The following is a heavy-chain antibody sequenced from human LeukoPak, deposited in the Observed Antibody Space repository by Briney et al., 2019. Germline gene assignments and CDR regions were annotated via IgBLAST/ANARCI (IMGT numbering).Heavy chain of an antibody. CDR1: GGSISSGSYY. D-gene: IGHD6-6*01. J-gene: IGHJ3*02. CDR2: IYTSGST. V-gene: IGHV4-61*02. Sequence: SETLSLTCTVSGGSISSGSYYWSWIRQPAGKGLEWIGRIYTSGSTNYNPSLKSRVTISVDTSKNQSSLKLSSVTAADTAVYYCARGLGSSARLDAFDIWGQGTMVTVSS. CDR3: ARGLGSSARLDAFDI.